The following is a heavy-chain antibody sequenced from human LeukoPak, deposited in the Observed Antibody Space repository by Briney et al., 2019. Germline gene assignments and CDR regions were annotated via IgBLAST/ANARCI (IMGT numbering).Heavy chain of an antibody. CDR3: ARGSNTHFDY. D-gene: IGHD2-8*01. J-gene: IGHJ4*02. Sequence: PGGSLRLSCAASGFTFSNYDMHWVRQAPGKGLEWVSAIGTAGDTYYPGSVRGRFTMSRENAKNSLYLQMNSLAAGDTAVYYCARGSNTHFDYWGQGSLVTVSS. V-gene: IGHV3-13*04. CDR2: IGTAGDT. CDR1: GFTFSNYD.